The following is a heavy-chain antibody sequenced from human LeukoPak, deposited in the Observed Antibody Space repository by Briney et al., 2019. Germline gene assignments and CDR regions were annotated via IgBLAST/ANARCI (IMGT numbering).Heavy chain of an antibody. V-gene: IGHV3-66*01. J-gene: IGHJ5*02. Sequence: GGSLGLSCAASGFTFSSYSMSWVRQAPGKGLEWVSVIYSGGSTYYADSVKGRFTISRDNSKNTLYLQMNSLRAEDTAVYYCARVTAASSLRYFDWLLFEENWFDPWGQGTLVTVSS. CDR3: ARVTAASSLRYFDWLLFEENWFDP. CDR2: IYSGGST. D-gene: IGHD3-9*01. CDR1: GFTFSSYS.